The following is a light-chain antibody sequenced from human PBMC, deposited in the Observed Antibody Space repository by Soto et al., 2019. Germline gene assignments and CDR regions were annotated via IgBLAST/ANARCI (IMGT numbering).Light chain of an antibody. CDR3: QQSGTSPRT. CDR1: QSVTNRY. Sequence: EIVLTQSPGTLSLSPGERATLSCRASQSVTNRYLAWYQQKPGQAPRLLIYGASSRATGMPDRFSGSGFGTDFTLSISRLEPEDFAVYYCQQSGTSPRTFGQGTKVEIK. CDR2: GAS. V-gene: IGKV3-20*01. J-gene: IGKJ1*01.